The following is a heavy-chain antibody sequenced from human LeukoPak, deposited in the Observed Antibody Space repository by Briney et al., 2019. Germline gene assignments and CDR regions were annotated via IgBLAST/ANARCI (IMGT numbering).Heavy chain of an antibody. V-gene: IGHV3-9*01. CDR2: ISWDRGTT. Sequence: GRSLRLSCEASGFTFNNYAMHWVRQAPGKGLEWVSGISWDRGTTGYGDSVKGRFTISRDNAKSSLYLQMNSLRPGDTAFYYCTKDKGIINGFYYFDSWGQGTLVAVSS. J-gene: IGHJ4*02. D-gene: IGHD3-10*01. CDR1: GFTFNNYA. CDR3: TKDKGIINGFYYFDS.